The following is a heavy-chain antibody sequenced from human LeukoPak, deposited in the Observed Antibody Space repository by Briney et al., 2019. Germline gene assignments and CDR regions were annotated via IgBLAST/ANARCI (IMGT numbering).Heavy chain of an antibody. V-gene: IGHV4-39*07. J-gene: IGHJ3*02. CDR2: IYYSGST. Sequence: SETLSLTCTVSGGSISSSSYYWGWLRQPPGKGLEWIGSIYYSGSTYYNPSLKSRVTISVDTSKNQFSLKLSSVTAADTAVYYCARFLIRVGFYYDSSGYYQRFAAFDIWGQGTMVTVSS. CDR3: ARFLIRVGFYYDSSGYYQRFAAFDI. CDR1: GGSISSSSYY. D-gene: IGHD3-22*01.